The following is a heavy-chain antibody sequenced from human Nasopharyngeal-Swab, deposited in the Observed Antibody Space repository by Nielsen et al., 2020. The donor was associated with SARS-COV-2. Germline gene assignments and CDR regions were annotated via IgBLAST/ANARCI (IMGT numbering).Heavy chain of an antibody. CDR3: ARLSNYDCWSGYYAYMDV. CDR1: GYTFTSYD. V-gene: IGHV1-8*01. CDR2: MNPNSGNT. Sequence: ASVKVSCKASGYTFTSYDINWVRQATGQGLEWIGWMNPNSGNTGYAQKFQGRVTMTRNTSISTAYMELSSLRSEDTAVYYCARLSNYDCWSGYYAYMDVWGKGTTVTVS. D-gene: IGHD3-3*01. J-gene: IGHJ6*03.